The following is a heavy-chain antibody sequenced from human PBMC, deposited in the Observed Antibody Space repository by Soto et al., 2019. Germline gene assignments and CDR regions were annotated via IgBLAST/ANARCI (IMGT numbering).Heavy chain of an antibody. CDR3: ARGCGCDCYQDYYYYGMDV. CDR1: GGSISSGGYY. D-gene: IGHD2-21*02. Sequence: PSETLSPTCTVSGGSISSGGYYWSWIRQHPGKGLEWIGYIYYSGSTYYNPSLKSRVTISVDTSKNQFSLKLSSVTAADTAVYYRARGCGCDCYQDYYYYGMDVWGQGTTVTVSS. CDR2: IYYSGST. J-gene: IGHJ6*02. V-gene: IGHV4-31*03.